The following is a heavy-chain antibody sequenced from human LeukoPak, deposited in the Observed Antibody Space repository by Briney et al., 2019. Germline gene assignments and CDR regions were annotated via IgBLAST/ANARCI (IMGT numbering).Heavy chain of an antibody. CDR1: GGSFSDYF. CDR3: ARHPPLRYFDWSSPMDV. J-gene: IGHJ6*03. Sequence: SETLSPTCAVYGGSFSDYFWNWIRQSPGKGLGWIGEINHSGITNYNPSLKSRVTISVDTSKNQFSLKLSSVTAADTAVYYCARHPPLRYFDWSSPMDVWGKGTTVTISS. CDR2: INHSGIT. D-gene: IGHD3-9*01. V-gene: IGHV4-34*01.